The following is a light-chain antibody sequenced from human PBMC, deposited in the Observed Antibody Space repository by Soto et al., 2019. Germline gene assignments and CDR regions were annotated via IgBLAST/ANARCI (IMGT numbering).Light chain of an antibody. Sequence: DIVMTQSPLSLPVTPGEPASISFRSSQSLLHSNGYTYLDWYLQKPGQSPRLLIYLGSNRASGVPDRFSGSGSGTDFTLKISRVEAEDVGVYYCMQALQTPFTFGPGTKVDIK. J-gene: IGKJ3*01. CDR3: MQALQTPFT. CDR2: LGS. V-gene: IGKV2-28*01. CDR1: QSLLHSNGYTY.